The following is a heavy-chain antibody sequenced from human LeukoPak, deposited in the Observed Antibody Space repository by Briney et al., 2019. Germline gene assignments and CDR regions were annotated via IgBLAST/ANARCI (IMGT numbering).Heavy chain of an antibody. CDR3: AKDLKLYSKSYRNWFDP. D-gene: IGHD3-16*02. CDR1: GFTFSNYA. V-gene: IGHV3-23*01. CDR2: ISYTGDRT. J-gene: IGHJ5*02. Sequence: GSLRLSCAASGFTFSNYAMSWVRQAPGKGLECVSVISYTGDRTYYADSVKGRFTISRDNAKNTLYLQMNSLGAEDTAVYYCAKDLKLYSKSYRNWFDPWGQGTLVTVSS.